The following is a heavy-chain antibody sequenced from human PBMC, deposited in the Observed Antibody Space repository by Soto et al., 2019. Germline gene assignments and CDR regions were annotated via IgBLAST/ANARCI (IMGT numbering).Heavy chain of an antibody. V-gene: IGHV3-15*01. CDR1: GFMFSSAW. CDR2: IKSKADGGAR. J-gene: IGHJ4*02. CDR3: VEGWNDF. D-gene: IGHD1-1*01. Sequence: EVQLVESGGDLVKPGGSLRLSCVTSGFMFSSAWMSWVRQAPGKGLEWVGRIKSKADGGARDYAAPVKGRFSISRDDSKNTLYLQMKSLRAEDTAVYYCVEGWNDFWGQGTLVTVSS.